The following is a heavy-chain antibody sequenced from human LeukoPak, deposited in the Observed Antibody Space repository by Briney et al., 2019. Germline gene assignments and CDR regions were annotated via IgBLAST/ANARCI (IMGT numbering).Heavy chain of an antibody. CDR1: GYTFSGYG. Sequence: ASVKVSCKTSGYTFSGYGISWVRQAPGRGLEWMGWISGHNGDTYFAQKFQDRVTLTTDTSTSTAYMELRSLRSDDTAVYYCTKDMGSNPAWITWGQGTLVTVSS. J-gene: IGHJ4*02. CDR2: ISGHNGDT. V-gene: IGHV1-18*04. CDR3: TKDMGSNPAWIT. D-gene: IGHD3-16*01.